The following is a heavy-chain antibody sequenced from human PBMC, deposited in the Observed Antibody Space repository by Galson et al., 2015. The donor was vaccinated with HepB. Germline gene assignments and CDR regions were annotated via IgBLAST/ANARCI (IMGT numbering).Heavy chain of an antibody. CDR2: IKSKTDGGTT. CDR1: GFTFSNAW. J-gene: IGHJ5*02. CDR3: TTDLAAQGWFDP. D-gene: IGHD6-6*01. V-gene: IGHV3-15*01. Sequence: SLRLSCAASGFTFSNAWMSWVRQAPGKGLEWVGRIKSKTDGGTTDYAAPVKGRFTISRDDSKNTLYLQMNSLKTEDTAVYYCTTDLAAQGWFDPWGQGTLVTVSS.